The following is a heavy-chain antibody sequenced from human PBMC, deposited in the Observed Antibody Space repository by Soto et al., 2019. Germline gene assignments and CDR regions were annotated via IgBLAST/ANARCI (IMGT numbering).Heavy chain of an antibody. CDR3: TRDYYDPRGYYVMDV. V-gene: IGHV1-69*13. J-gene: IGHJ6*02. D-gene: IGHD3-22*01. Sequence: SVKVSCKASGGTFSSYAISWVRQAPGQGLEWMGGIIPIFGTANYAQKFQGRVTITADESTSTAYMELSSLRSEDTGFYYCTRDYYDPRGYYVMDVWGQGTTVTVSS. CDR2: IIPIFGTA. CDR1: GGTFSSYA.